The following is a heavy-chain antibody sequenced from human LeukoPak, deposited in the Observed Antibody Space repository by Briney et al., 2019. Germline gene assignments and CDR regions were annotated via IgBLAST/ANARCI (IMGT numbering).Heavy chain of an antibody. D-gene: IGHD2/OR15-2a*01. Sequence: PGGSLRLSCAASGNYWMHWVRQAPGKGLVWVSHIDSGGSWTSYADSVKGRFTISKDNAKNTVYPQMNNLRAEDTAVYYCVSFYETYWGRGTLVTVSS. V-gene: IGHV3-74*01. J-gene: IGHJ4*02. CDR2: IDSGGSWT. CDR3: VSFYETY. CDR1: GNYW.